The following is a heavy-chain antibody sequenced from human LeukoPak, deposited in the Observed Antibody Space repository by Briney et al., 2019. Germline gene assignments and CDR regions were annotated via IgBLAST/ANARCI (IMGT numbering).Heavy chain of an antibody. J-gene: IGHJ3*02. CDR1: GFTFSRNW. D-gene: IGHD3-22*01. Sequence: GGSLRLSCAASGFTFSRNWMSWVRQAPGKGLEWVGRINSKTDGGTTDYAAPVKGRFTMSRDDSKTTLYLQMNSLKTEDTAVYYCTTYYYDSSAYYYVHDAFDIWGQGTMVTVSS. V-gene: IGHV3-15*01. CDR3: TTYYYDSSAYYYVHDAFDI. CDR2: INSKTDGGTT.